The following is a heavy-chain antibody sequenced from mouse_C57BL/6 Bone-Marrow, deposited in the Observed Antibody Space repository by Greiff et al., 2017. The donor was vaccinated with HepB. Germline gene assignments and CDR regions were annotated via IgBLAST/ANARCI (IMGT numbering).Heavy chain of an antibody. D-gene: IGHD1-1*01. CDR1: GYTFTSYW. Sequence: VKLVESGAELVKPGASVKLSCKASGYTFTSYWMHWVKQRPGQGLEWIGMIHPNSGSTNYNEKFKSKATLTVDKSSSTAYMQLSSLTSEDSAVYYCARCSSYWYFDVWGTGPTVTVSS. J-gene: IGHJ1*03. V-gene: IGHV1-64*01. CDR3: ARCSSYWYFDV. CDR2: IHPNSGST.